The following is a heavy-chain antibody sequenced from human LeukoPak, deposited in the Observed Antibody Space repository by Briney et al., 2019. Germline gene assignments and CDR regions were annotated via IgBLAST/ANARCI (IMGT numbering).Heavy chain of an antibody. V-gene: IGHV4-39*07. CDR2: IYYSGST. CDR1: GGSISSSSYY. D-gene: IGHD5-18*01. Sequence: PSETLSLTCTVSGGSISSSSYYWGWIRQPPGKGLEWIGSIYYSGSTYYNPSLKSRVTISVDTSKNQFSLKLASVTAADTAIYYCAKGAGGFSYYNWFDPWGQGTLVTASS. CDR3: AKGAGGFSYYNWFDP. J-gene: IGHJ5*02.